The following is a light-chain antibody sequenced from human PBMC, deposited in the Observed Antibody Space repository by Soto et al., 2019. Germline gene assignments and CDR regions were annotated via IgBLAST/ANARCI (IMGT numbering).Light chain of an antibody. Sequence: DSQLTQSPSSLSASVGDRVTITCRASQVIPAYLNWYQQKPGKAPKLVIYDTSNLEIGVPSRFGGGGSGTDFTFTITGLQPEDFATYYCQQYESLPYTFGQGTKL. CDR3: QQYESLPYT. CDR2: DTS. J-gene: IGKJ2*01. V-gene: IGKV1-33*01. CDR1: QVIPAY.